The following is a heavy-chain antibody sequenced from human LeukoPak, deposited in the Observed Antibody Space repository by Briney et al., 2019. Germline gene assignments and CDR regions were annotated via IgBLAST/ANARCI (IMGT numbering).Heavy chain of an antibody. CDR1: GLTFSSHW. V-gene: IGHV3-23*01. CDR2: ICSNDNNT. D-gene: IGHD2-15*01. CDR3: AKGTSSSCYSAPNY. J-gene: IGHJ4*02. Sequence: GGSLRLSCAASGLTFSSHWMHWVRQAPGKGLEWVSAICSNDNNTYYANSVKGRFTISRDNSKNTLSLQLNSLRAEDTAVYYCAKGTSSSCYSAPNYWGQGTLVTVSS.